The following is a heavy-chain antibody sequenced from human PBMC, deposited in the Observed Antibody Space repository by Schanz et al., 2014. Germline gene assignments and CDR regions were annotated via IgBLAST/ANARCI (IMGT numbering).Heavy chain of an antibody. D-gene: IGHD1-1*01. CDR3: ARGRVLES. Sequence: EVQLVESGGDLVQPGGSLRLSCSASGFTFSTFAMHWVRQAPGKGLEWLSYISDSGTYTNYADSVKGRFTISRDNAKNSLFLQMNSLRPEDTAVYYCARGRVLESWGQGTLVTVSS. J-gene: IGHJ5*02. CDR2: ISDSGTYT. CDR1: GFTFSTFA. V-gene: IGHV3-48*03.